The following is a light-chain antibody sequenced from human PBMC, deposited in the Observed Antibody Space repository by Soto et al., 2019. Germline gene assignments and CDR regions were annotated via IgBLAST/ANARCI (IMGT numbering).Light chain of an antibody. Sequence: IVLTQSPDTLSLSPGERATLSCRASQSVSSSFLAWYHQKPGQAPRLLIYRASSRATGIPDRFTGSGSGTDFTLTISRLEPEDFAVYYCQQYESSPLTFSGGTKVEIK. J-gene: IGKJ4*01. CDR1: QSVSSSF. CDR2: RAS. V-gene: IGKV3-20*01. CDR3: QQYESSPLT.